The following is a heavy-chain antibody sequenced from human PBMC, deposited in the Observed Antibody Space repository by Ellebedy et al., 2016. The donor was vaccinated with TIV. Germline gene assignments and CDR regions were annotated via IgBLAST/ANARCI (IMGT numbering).Heavy chain of an antibody. V-gene: IGHV3-23*01. Sequence: GGSLRLSCAASGFTFSSFAMHWVRQAPGKGLEWLSVISSGGGSTYHADSMKGRFTITRDNSKNTLYLQMNRLRAEDTAVYYCAKGSSSGFNYDRVGFESWGQGTLVTVSS. J-gene: IGHJ4*02. CDR1: GFTFSSFA. D-gene: IGHD3-22*01. CDR3: AKGSSSGFNYDRVGFES. CDR2: ISSGGGST.